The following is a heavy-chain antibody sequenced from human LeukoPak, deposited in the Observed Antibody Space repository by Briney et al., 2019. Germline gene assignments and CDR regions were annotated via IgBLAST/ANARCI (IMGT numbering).Heavy chain of an antibody. CDR2: ISGSGGST. J-gene: IGHJ4*02. V-gene: IGHV3-23*01. CDR3: VKNRGSGYDY. Sequence: GGSLRLSCAASGFTFSSYAMSWVRQAPGKGLEWVSAISGSGGSTYYADSVKGRFTISRDSSKNTLSLQMSSLRAEDTAVYYCVKNRGSGYDYWGQETLVTVSS. D-gene: IGHD6-19*01. CDR1: GFTFSSYA.